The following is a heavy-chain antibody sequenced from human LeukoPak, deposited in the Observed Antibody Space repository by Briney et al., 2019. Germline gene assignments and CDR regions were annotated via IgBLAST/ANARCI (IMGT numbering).Heavy chain of an antibody. CDR2: ITSNGGTT. V-gene: IGHV3-64*01. J-gene: IGHJ4*02. CDR3: ARDYSGTYGPFDC. Sequence: GGSLRLSCAASGFTFSNYAMHWVRQAPGKGLEYVSAITSNGGTTYYANSVQGRFTISRDDSKNTLYLQMGSLRPEDMAVYYCARDYSGTYGPFDCWGQGTLVTVSS. D-gene: IGHD1-26*01. CDR1: GFTFSNYA.